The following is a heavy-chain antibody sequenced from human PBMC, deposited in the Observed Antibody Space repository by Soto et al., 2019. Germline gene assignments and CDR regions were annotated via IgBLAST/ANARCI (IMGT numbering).Heavy chain of an antibody. CDR3: ARGQYDFWSGYSPGAFDI. Sequence: QVQLVESGGGVVQPGRSLRLSCAASGFTFSSYGMHWVRQAPGKGLEWVAVIWYDGSNKYYADSVKGRFTISRDNSKKPLYLQMNRLRAEDTAVYYCARGQYDFWSGYSPGAFDIWGQGTMVTVSS. J-gene: IGHJ3*02. D-gene: IGHD3-3*01. CDR1: GFTFSSYG. CDR2: IWYDGSNK. V-gene: IGHV3-33*01.